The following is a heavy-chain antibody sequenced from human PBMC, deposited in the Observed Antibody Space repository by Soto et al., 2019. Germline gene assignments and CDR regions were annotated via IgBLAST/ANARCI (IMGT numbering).Heavy chain of an antibody. CDR3: ITDPYYDFWSGYHFDY. CDR1: GFSFDKAW. CDR2: IRNKTDGGTS. Sequence: GGSLRLSCAASGFSFDKAWMSWVRLTPGRGLEWVGRIRNKTDGGTSDYPSSVRDRFTVSRDDSRSILYLQMNTLKTEDTAVYYCITDPYYDFWSGYHFDYWGQGALVTVSS. J-gene: IGHJ4*02. D-gene: IGHD3-3*01. V-gene: IGHV3-15*01.